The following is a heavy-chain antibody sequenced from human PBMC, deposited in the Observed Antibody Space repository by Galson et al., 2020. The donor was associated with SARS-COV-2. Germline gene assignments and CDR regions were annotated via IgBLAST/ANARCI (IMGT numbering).Heavy chain of an antibody. CDR2: IYYTGIT. CDR1: GGTISRYF. D-gene: IGHD3-22*01. J-gene: IGHJ5*02. V-gene: IGHV4-59*08. CDR3: AGVTKYYDNRRVPKRWFDR. Sequence: SESLSLTCTVSGGTISRYFWSWIRQSPGKGLEWMGDIYYTGITNYNPYLKGRVTISIDTSKYQFSLKLISVTAADTAVYYCAGVTKYYDNRRVPKRWFDRWGQGTLVTVSS.